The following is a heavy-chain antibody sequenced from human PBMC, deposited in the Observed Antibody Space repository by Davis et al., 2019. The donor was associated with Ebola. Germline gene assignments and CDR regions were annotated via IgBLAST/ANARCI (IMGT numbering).Heavy chain of an antibody. CDR2: IKSKTDGGTT. J-gene: IGHJ4*02. CDR1: GFTFSDHY. Sequence: PGGSLRLSCAASGFTFSDHYMDWVRQAPGQGMEWVARIKSKTDGGTTDYAAPVKGRFTISRDDSKNTLYLQMNSLKTEDTAVYYCTTDGYCSGGSCYYILDYWGQGTLVTVSS. D-gene: IGHD2-15*01. V-gene: IGHV3-15*01. CDR3: TTDGYCSGGSCYYILDY.